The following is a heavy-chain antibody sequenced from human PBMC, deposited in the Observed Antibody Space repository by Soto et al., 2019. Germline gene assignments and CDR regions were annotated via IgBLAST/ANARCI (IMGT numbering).Heavy chain of an antibody. CDR2: IWYDGSIK. Sequence: QVQLVESGGGVVQPGRSLRLSCAPSGFTFSNYAMHWVRQAPGKGLEWVAVIWYDGSIKYYADSVKGRFTISRDNSKNPLHLQMNSLRAEDTAVYYCARDADYGDDPSEDPGYYFDYWGQGTLVTVSS. D-gene: IGHD4-17*01. V-gene: IGHV3-33*01. CDR1: GFTFSNYA. J-gene: IGHJ4*02. CDR3: ARDADYGDDPSEDPGYYFDY.